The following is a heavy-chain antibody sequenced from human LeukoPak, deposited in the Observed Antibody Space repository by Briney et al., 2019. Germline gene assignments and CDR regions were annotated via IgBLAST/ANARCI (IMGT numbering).Heavy chain of an antibody. J-gene: IGHJ6*03. D-gene: IGHD3-10*01. CDR1: GYTFTSYY. Sequence: ASVKVSCKASGYTFTSYYMHWVRQAPGQGLEWMGIINPSGGSTSYAQKFQGRVTMTRDTSTSTAYMELSSLRSEDTAVYYCARDRSYGSGSYYCYMDVWGKGTTVTVSS. CDR2: INPSGGST. CDR3: ARDRSYGSGSYYCYMDV. V-gene: IGHV1-46*03.